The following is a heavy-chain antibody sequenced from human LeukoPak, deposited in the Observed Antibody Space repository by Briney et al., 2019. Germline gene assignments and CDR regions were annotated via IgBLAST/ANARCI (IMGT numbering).Heavy chain of an antibody. V-gene: IGHV3-74*01. CDR2: VYLDGTVT. CDR3: VRQEVEASFDY. Sequence: GGSLRLSCAVSGFIFSNYWMHWVRQAPGEGLVWVSRVYLDGTVTGYAGSVKGRFTISRDNAKNTLYLQMSSLRAEDSAVYYCVRQEVEASFDYWGQGILVTVSS. D-gene: IGHD1-26*01. J-gene: IGHJ4*02. CDR1: GFIFSNYW.